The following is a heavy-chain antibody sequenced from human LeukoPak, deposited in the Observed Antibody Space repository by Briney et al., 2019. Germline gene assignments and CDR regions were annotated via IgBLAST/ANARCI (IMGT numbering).Heavy chain of an antibody. J-gene: IGHJ2*01. Sequence: PSETLSLTCTVSGGSIRSYHWSWIRQPAGKGLEWVGLIYTSGNTKYNSSLKSRVSMSVDTSKNQVSLKLRSVTAADTAVYFCASLGSGRFFDLWGRGTLVTVSS. CDR3: ASLGSGRFFDL. D-gene: IGHD3-16*01. V-gene: IGHV4-4*07. CDR1: GGSIRSYH. CDR2: IYTSGNT.